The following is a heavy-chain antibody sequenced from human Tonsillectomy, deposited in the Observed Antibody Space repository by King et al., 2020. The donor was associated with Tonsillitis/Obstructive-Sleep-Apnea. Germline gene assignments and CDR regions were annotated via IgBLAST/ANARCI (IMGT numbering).Heavy chain of an antibody. CDR2: TYYIGST. V-gene: IGHV4-39*01. Sequence: QLQESGPGLVKPSETLSLTCTVSGGSISSSTYYWGWIRQPPGKGLEWIGTTYYIGSTYYNPSPKTRVTISVDTSTNQFSLKLSSVTAADTAVYYCARRVQLERRGDAFNIWGQGTMVTVSS. CDR3: ARRVQLERRGDAFNI. CDR1: GGSISSSTYY. J-gene: IGHJ3*02. D-gene: IGHD1-1*01.